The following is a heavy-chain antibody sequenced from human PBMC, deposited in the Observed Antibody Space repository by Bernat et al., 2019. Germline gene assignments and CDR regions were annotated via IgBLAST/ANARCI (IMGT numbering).Heavy chain of an antibody. J-gene: IGHJ4*02. V-gene: IGHV3-15*01. Sequence: EVQLVESGGGLVKPGGSLRLSCAASGFTFSNAWMSWVRQAPGKGLEWVGRIKSKTDGGPTDYAAPVKGRFTISRDDSKNTLYLQMNSLKTEDTAVYYCTTDSSSSGYWGQGTLVTVSS. CDR2: IKSKTDGGPT. CDR1: GFTFSNAW. CDR3: TTDSSSSGY. D-gene: IGHD6-6*01.